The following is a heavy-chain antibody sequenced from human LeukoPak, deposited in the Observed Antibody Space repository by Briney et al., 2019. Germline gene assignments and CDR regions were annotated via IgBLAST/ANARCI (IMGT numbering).Heavy chain of an antibody. V-gene: IGHV4-59*08. CDR1: DGSISTSY. Sequence: TSETLSLTCTVSDGSISTSYWSWIRQPPGKGLEWIGYIYYSGSTNYNPSLESRVTMSVDTSKNQFSLKLSSVTAADTAVYYCARHIPYSGNYLFDYWGQGTLVTVSS. J-gene: IGHJ4*02. D-gene: IGHD1-26*01. CDR2: IYYSGST. CDR3: ARHIPYSGNYLFDY.